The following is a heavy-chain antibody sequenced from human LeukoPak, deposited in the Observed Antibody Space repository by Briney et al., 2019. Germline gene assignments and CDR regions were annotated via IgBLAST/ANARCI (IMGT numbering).Heavy chain of an antibody. D-gene: IGHD4-17*01. CDR3: AKSRGYGDSFILLNFQDDAFDI. V-gene: IGHV3-23*01. CDR2: ISGSGGST. CDR1: GFTFSSYA. J-gene: IGHJ3*02. Sequence: PGGSLRLSCAASGFTFSSYAMSWVRQAPGKGLEWVSVISGSGGSTYYADSVKGRFIISRDNSKNTLYLQMNSLRAEDTAVYYCAKSRGYGDSFILLNFQDDAFDIWGQGTMVTVSS.